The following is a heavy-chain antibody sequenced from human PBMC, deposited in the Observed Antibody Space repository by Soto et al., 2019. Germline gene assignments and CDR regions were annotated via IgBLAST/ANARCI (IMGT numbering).Heavy chain of an antibody. CDR2: IWYDGSNK. D-gene: IGHD3-22*01. CDR3: ARDLYDSSGYYSYYYYYYGMDV. J-gene: IGHJ6*02. CDR1: GFTFSSYG. Sequence: GESLKISCAASGFTFSSYGMHWVRQAPGKGLEWVAVIWYDGSNKYYADSVKGRFTISRDNSKNTLYLQMNSLRAEDTAVYYCARDLYDSSGYYSYYYYYYGMDVWGQGTTVTVSS. V-gene: IGHV3-33*01.